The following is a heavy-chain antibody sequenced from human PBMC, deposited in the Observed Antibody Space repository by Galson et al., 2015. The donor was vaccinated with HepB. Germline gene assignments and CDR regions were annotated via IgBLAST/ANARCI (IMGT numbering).Heavy chain of an antibody. J-gene: IGHJ3*02. CDR3: ARVGNQLLFGWVDAFDI. V-gene: IGHV4-34*01. CDR1: GGSFSGYY. D-gene: IGHD2-2*01. CDR2: INHSGST. Sequence: SETLSLTCAVYGGSFSGYYWSWIRQPPGKGLEWIGEINHSGSTNYNPSLKSRVTISVDTSKNQFSLKLSSVTAADTAVYYCARVGNQLLFGWVDAFDIWGQGTMVTVSS.